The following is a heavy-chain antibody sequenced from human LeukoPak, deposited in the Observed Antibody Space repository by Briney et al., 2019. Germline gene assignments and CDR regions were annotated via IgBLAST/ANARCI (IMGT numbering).Heavy chain of an antibody. D-gene: IGHD6-13*01. CDR2: IDPSDSYT. CDR3: ARRSYSSSWGLDY. Sequence: GESLKISCKGSGYSFTSYWISWVRQMPGRGLQWMGRIDPSDSYTNYSPSFQGHVTISADRSISTAYLQWSSLKASDTAMYYCARRSYSSSWGLDYWGQRTLVTVSS. J-gene: IGHJ4*02. CDR1: GYSFTSYW. V-gene: IGHV5-10-1*01.